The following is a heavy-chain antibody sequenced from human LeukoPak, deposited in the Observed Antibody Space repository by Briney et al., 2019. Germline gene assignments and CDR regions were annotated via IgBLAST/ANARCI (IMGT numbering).Heavy chain of an antibody. CDR3: ARSIPGSPDAFAI. Sequence: SETLSLTCTVSGDSISSYYGSWIRQPPGKGLEWVGYIYYSGSTNYNPSLKSRVTISVDTSKNQFSLKLSSVTAADTAVYYCARSIPGSPDAFAIWGQGTMVTVSS. CDR2: IYYSGST. V-gene: IGHV4-59*01. CDR1: GDSISSYY. J-gene: IGHJ3*02. D-gene: IGHD1-20*01.